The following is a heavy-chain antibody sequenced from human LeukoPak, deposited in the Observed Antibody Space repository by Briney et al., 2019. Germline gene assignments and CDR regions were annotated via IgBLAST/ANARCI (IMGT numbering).Heavy chain of an antibody. J-gene: IGHJ4*02. CDR2: VSGSGGTT. CDR3: AKAPVTTCSGAYCYPFDY. D-gene: IGHD2-15*01. Sequence: PGGTLGLSCAASGFTFSNYAMTWVRQAPGEGLEWVSSVSGSGGTTYYADSVKGRFTISRDNSKNTLYLQMNNLRAEDTAVYYCAKAPVTTCSGAYCYPFDYWGQGTLVTVSS. CDR1: GFTFSNYA. V-gene: IGHV3-23*01.